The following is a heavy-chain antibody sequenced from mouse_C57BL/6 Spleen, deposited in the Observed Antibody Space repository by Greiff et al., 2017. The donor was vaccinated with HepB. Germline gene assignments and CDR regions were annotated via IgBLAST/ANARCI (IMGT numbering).Heavy chain of an antibody. CDR1: GYAFTNYL. J-gene: IGHJ3*01. V-gene: IGHV1-54*01. Sequence: VQVVESGAELVRPGTSVKVSCKASGYAFTNYLIEWVKQRPGQGLEWIGVINPGSGGTNYNEKFKGKATLTADKSSSTAYMQLSSLTSEDSAVYFCARGIYYGNYLEAYWGQGTLVTVSA. D-gene: IGHD2-1*01. CDR2: INPGSGGT. CDR3: ARGIYYGNYLEAY.